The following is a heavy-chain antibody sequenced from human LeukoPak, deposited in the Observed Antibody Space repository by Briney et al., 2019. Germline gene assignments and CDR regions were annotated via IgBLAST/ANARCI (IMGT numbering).Heavy chain of an antibody. CDR3: ARIAAVGSRQFDS. J-gene: IGHJ4*02. Sequence: GGSLRLSSAASGFTFSAAWMSSGRDSPREALGWVSNMQSVGSGIASADSVRGAYSISRDTAQNTLFLQMSSVTDADTAVYFCARIAAVGSRQFDSWGQGTLVPVSS. V-gene: IGHV3-7*04. CDR1: GFTFSAAW. D-gene: IGHD6-13*01. CDR2: MQSVGSGI.